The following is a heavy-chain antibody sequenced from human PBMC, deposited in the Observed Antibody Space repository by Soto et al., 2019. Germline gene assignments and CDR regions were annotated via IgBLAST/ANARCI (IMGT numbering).Heavy chain of an antibody. J-gene: IGHJ4*02. CDR3: ARGLRQWLVKIPLDY. CDR1: VGSFSGYY. V-gene: IGHV4-34*01. CDR2: INHSGST. D-gene: IGHD6-19*01. Sequence: QVQLQQWGAGLLKPSETLSLTCAVYVGSFSGYYWSWIRQPPGKGLEWIGEINHSGSTNYNPSLKSRVTISVDTSKNQFSLKLSSVTAADTAVYYCARGLRQWLVKIPLDYWGQGTLVTVSS.